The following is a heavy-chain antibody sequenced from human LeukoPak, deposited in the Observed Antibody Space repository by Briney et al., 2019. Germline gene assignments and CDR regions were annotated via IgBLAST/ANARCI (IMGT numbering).Heavy chain of an antibody. CDR2: INPNSGGT. V-gene: IGHV1-2*02. CDR1: GYTFTGYY. CDR3: ARGVRYYDSSPVDY. Sequence: GASVKVSCKASGYTFTGYYMHWVRQAPGQGLEWMGWINPNSGGTNYAQKFQGRVTMTRDTSISTAYMELRRLRSDDTAVYYCARGVRYYDSSPVDYWGQGTLVTVSS. J-gene: IGHJ4*02. D-gene: IGHD3-22*01.